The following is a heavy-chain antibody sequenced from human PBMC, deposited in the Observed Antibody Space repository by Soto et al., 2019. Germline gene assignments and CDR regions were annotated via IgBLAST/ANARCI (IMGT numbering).Heavy chain of an antibody. CDR2: INHSGNT. D-gene: IGHD6-19*01. Sequence: QVQLQQWGAGLLKPSETLSLTCAVYGGSFSDFYWTWIRQLPGKGLECIGEINHSGNTNYNPSLKSRVAISVDTSKNQISLNLRSVTAADTAVYYCGPRGAVADPRGYWGQGTLVTVSS. V-gene: IGHV4-34*01. CDR1: GGSFSDFY. J-gene: IGHJ4*02. CDR3: GPRGAVADPRGY.